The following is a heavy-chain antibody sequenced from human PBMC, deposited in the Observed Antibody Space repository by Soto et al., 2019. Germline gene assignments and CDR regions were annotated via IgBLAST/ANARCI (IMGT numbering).Heavy chain of an antibody. CDR1: GGSMSGYY. CDR3: AGNIAAAGRRYYGMDV. J-gene: IGHJ6*02. CDR2: VYTSETT. V-gene: IGHV4-4*07. D-gene: IGHD6-13*01. Sequence: QVQLQESGPGLVKLSETLSLTCTVSGGSMSGYYWSWIRQSAGKGLEWIGRVYTSETTYYNPSLKSRVTMSLDTSKNQFSLNLYSLTAADTAVYYCAGNIAAAGRRYYGMDVWGQGTTVTVSS.